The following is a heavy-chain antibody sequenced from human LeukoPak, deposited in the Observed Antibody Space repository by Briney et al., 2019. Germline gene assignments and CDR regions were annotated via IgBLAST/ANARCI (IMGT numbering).Heavy chain of an antibody. V-gene: IGHV4-39*07. Sequence: SETLSLTFTVSGGSISSSSYYWGWIRQPPGKGLEWIGSIYYSGSTYYNPSLKSRVTISVDTSKNQFSLKLSSVTAADTAVYYCARAPGGYSSSWYDYWGQGTLVTVSS. CDR2: IYYSGST. D-gene: IGHD6-13*01. CDR3: ARAPGGYSSSWYDY. CDR1: GGSISSSSYY. J-gene: IGHJ4*02.